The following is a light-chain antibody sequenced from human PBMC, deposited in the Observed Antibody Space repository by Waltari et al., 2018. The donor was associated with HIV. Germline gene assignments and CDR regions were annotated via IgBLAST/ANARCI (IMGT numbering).Light chain of an antibody. Sequence: QSVLTQPPSVSAAPGQKVTISCSGSSSNFGSGFVSWYQHLPGAAPRLLIYDNTKRPSWISDRFSGSKSCTSATLGITGLQTGDDADDYCGTWDSSVGAAVFGGGTRLTVL. CDR3: GTWDSSVGAAV. J-gene: IGLJ3*02. CDR1: SSNFGSGF. CDR2: DNT. V-gene: IGLV1-51*01.